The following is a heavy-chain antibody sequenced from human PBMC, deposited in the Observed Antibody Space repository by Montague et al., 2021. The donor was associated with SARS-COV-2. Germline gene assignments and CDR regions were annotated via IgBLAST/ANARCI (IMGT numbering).Heavy chain of an antibody. V-gene: IGHV4-34*01. D-gene: IGHD3-10*01. CDR1: GGSISSYY. CDR2: INHSGSP. Sequence: SETLSLTCTVSGGSISSYYWSWIRQPPGKGLAWIGEINHSGSPNYNPSLKSRVTISVDTSKNQFSLKLSSVTAADTAVYYCARVRYYGSGTSLGMDVWGQGTTVTVSS. J-gene: IGHJ6*02. CDR3: ARVRYYGSGTSLGMDV.